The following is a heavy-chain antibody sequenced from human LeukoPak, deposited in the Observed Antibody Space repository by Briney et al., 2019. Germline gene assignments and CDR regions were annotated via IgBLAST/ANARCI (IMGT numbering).Heavy chain of an antibody. CDR1: GYTLTELS. CDR3: ATAEWELLMFDY. V-gene: IGHV1-24*01. J-gene: IGHJ4*02. CDR2: FDPEDGET. D-gene: IGHD1-26*01. Sequence: ASVKVSCKVSGYTLTELSMHWVRQAPGKGLEWMGGFDPEDGETIYAQKFQGRVTMTEDTSTDTAYMELSSLRSEDTAVYYCATAEWELLMFDYWGQGTLVTVSS.